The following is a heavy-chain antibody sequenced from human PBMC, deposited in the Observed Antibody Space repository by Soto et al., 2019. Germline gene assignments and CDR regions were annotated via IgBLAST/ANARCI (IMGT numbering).Heavy chain of an antibody. CDR1: GFTVSSNY. D-gene: IGHD2-2*01. Sequence: VQLVESGGGLVQPGGSLRLSCAASGFTVSSNYMSWVRQAPGKGLEWVSVIYSGGSTYYADSVKGRFTISRDNSKNTLYLQMNSLRAEDTAVYYCARDSNSAYCSSTSCQGYYYYYYMDVWGKGTTVTVSS. V-gene: IGHV3-66*01. J-gene: IGHJ6*03. CDR2: IYSGGST. CDR3: ARDSNSAYCSSTSCQGYYYYYYMDV.